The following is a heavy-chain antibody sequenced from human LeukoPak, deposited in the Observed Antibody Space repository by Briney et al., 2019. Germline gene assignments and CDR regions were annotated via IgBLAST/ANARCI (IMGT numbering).Heavy chain of an antibody. V-gene: IGHV3-23*01. CDR1: GFTFSSYA. J-gene: IGHJ4*02. D-gene: IGHD6-6*01. Sequence: GGSLRLSCAASGFTFSSYAMSWVRQAPGKGLEWVSAISGSGGSTYYADSVKGRFTISRDNGKNSLYLQMNNLRAEDTAVYYCARGQLPGYWGQGALVIVSS. CDR2: ISGSGGST. CDR3: ARGQLPGY.